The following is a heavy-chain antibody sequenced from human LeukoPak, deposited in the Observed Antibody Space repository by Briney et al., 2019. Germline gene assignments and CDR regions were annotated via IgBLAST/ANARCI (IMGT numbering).Heavy chain of an antibody. CDR3: AVLYSGYDEFDY. CDR2: IRYDGSNK. V-gene: IGHV3-30*02. D-gene: IGHD5-12*01. Sequence: GGSLRLSCAASGFTFSSYGMHWVRQAPGKGLEWVAFIRYDGSNKYYADSVKGRFTISRDNSKNTLYLQMNSLRAEDTAVYYFAVLYSGYDEFDYWGQGTLVTVSS. CDR1: GFTFSSYG. J-gene: IGHJ4*02.